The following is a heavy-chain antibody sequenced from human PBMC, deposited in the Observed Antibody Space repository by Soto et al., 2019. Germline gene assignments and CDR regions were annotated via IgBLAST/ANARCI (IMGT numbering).Heavy chain of an antibody. D-gene: IGHD6-6*01. V-gene: IGHV3-11*06. J-gene: IGHJ4*02. Sequence: QVQVVESGGGLVKPGGSLRLSCAASGFTFSDYYMSWIRQAPGKGLEWVSYISSGSSYTSYADSVKGRFSISRDNAKDSLYLQMTTLRPEDTAVYYCAREGGSSSVGGQGFDYWGLGTRVTVSS. CDR2: ISSGSSYT. CDR1: GFTFSDYY. CDR3: AREGGSSSVGGQGFDY.